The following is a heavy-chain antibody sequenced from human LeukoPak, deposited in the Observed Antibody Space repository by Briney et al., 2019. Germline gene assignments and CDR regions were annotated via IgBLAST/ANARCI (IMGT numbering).Heavy chain of an antibody. D-gene: IGHD3-16*01. CDR3: ARLMKIAGGTDY. J-gene: IGHJ4*02. CDR1: GGSNSSSSYY. CDR2: IYYSGST. V-gene: IGHV4-39*01. Sequence: SETLSLTCTVSGGSNSSSSYYWGWIRQPPGKGLEWIGSIYYSGSTYYNPSLKSRVTISVDTSKNQFSLKLSSVTAADTAVYYCARLMKIAGGTDYWGQGTLVTVSS.